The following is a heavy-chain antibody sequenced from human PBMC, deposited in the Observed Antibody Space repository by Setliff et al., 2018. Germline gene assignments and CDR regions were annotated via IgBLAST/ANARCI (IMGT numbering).Heavy chain of an antibody. D-gene: IGHD3-22*01. V-gene: IGHV1-18*01. J-gene: IGHJ4*02. CDR1: GYTFTNYG. CDR2: INNYSFKT. Sequence: GASVKVSCKTSGYTFTNYGITWVRQAPGQGLEWMGWINNYSFKTNYPQKFLGRVTVTTDTSTGTAYMELGSLTSDDTAIYYCARINFYVSSGYYYAPDYWGPGTLVTSPQ. CDR3: ARINFYVSSGYYYAPDY.